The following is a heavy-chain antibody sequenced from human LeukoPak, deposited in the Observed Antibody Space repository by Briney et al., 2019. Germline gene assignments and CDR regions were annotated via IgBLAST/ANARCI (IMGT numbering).Heavy chain of an antibody. CDR2: IYHSGST. CDR3: ARGPRPWFGELLGNWFDP. J-gene: IGHJ5*02. Sequence: SQTLSLTCAVSGGSISSGGYSWSWIRQPPGKGLEWIGYIYHSGSTYYNPSLKSRVTISVDRSKNQFSLKLSPVTAADTAVDYCARGPRPWFGELLGNWFDPWGQGTLVTVSS. D-gene: IGHD3-10*01. CDR1: GGSISSGGYS. V-gene: IGHV4-30-2*01.